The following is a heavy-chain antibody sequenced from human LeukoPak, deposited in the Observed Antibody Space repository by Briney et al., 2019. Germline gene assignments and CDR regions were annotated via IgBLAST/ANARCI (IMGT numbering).Heavy chain of an antibody. CDR1: GFTFDDYA. CDR2: ISWNSGSI. V-gene: IGHV3-9*01. D-gene: IGHD3-10*01. CDR3: AKGGTEGPVYGSGSYPFDY. J-gene: IGHJ4*02. Sequence: GESLRLSCAASGFTFDDYAMHWVRQAPGKGLEWVSGISWNSGSIGYADSVKGRFTISRDNAKNSLYLQMNSLRAEDTALYYCAKGGTEGPVYGSGSYPFDYWGQGTLVTVSS.